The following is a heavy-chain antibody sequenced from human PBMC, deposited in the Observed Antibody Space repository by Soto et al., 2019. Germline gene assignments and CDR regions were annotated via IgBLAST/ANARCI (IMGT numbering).Heavy chain of an antibody. CDR1: GYAFTNYN. CDR2: VDAGNGDT. CDR3: ARWDELTAYNWFDP. Sequence: GASVKVSCKASGYAFTNYNIHWVRQAPGQRLEWMGWVDAGNGDTKYSQRFQGRVIITRDTSASTAYMELTSLRSEDTAVYYCARWDELTAYNWFDPWGQGTLVTVSS. J-gene: IGHJ5*02. D-gene: IGHD1-26*01. V-gene: IGHV1-3*01.